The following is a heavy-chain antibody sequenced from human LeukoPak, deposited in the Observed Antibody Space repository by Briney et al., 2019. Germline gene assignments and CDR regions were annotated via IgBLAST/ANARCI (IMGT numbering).Heavy chain of an antibody. CDR1: GFTFSSYS. V-gene: IGHV3-48*02. CDR2: ISSSSSTI. Sequence: GGSLRLSCAASGFTFSSYSMNWVRQAPGKGLEWVSYISSSSSTIYYADSVKGRFTISRDNAKNSLYLQMNSLRDEDTAVYYCAREMGESHYAFFDYWGQGTLVTVSS. CDR3: AREMGESHYAFFDY. J-gene: IGHJ4*02. D-gene: IGHD1-26*01.